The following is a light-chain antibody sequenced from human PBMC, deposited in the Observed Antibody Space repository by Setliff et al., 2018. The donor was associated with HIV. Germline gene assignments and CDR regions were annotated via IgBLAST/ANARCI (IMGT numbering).Light chain of an antibody. J-gene: IGLJ1*01. CDR3: QVWDSSSDHHV. V-gene: IGLV3-21*03. CDR1: NIGSKS. Sequence: SYELTQPPSVSVAPGKTARITCGGNNIGSKSVHWYQQKPGQAPVLVVYDDNDRPSGIPERFSGSNSGNTATLTISRVEVGDEADYYCQVWDSSSDHHVFGTGTKVTV. CDR2: DDN.